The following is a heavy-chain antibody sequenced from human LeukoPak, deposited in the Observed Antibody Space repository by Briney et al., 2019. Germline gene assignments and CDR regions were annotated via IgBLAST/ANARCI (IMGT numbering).Heavy chain of an antibody. CDR1: GGSISSGSYY. CDR2: MFIPGTI. D-gene: IGHD3-10*01. J-gene: IGHJ4*02. V-gene: IGHV4-61*02. CDR3: ARLSGRDYYFDY. Sequence: SQTLSLTCTVSGGSISSGSYYWSWIRQPAGKGLEWIGRMFIPGTINYNPSLKSRVTISLDTSKNQFSLKLSSVTAADTAVYYCARLSGRDYYFDYWGQGTLVTVSS.